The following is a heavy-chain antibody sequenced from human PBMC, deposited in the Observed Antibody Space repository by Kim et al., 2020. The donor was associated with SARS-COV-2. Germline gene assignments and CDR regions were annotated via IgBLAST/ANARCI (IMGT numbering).Heavy chain of an antibody. V-gene: IGHV3-74*01. D-gene: IGHD2-2*01. CDR3: ARGDSWYARDALDV. J-gene: IGHJ3*01. Sequence: YADAVKGRFTISRDSAENTVHLQMDNLRAEDTAVYYCARGDSWYARDALDVWGQGTAVTVSS.